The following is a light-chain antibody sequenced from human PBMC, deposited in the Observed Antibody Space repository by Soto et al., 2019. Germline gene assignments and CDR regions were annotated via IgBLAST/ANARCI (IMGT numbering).Light chain of an antibody. CDR3: QQYGLSPYT. V-gene: IGKV3-20*01. CDR2: GAS. J-gene: IGKJ2*01. Sequence: EIVLTQSPGTLSLSPGERATLSCRASQSVSASYFAWYQHKPGQAPRLLIYGASSRATGIPDRFSGSGSGTDFTLTISRLEPEDFAVDYCQQYGLSPYTFGQGTKLE. CDR1: QSVSASY.